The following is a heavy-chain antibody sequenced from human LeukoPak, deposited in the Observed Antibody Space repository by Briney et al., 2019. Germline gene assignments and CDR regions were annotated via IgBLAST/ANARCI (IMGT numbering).Heavy chain of an antibody. V-gene: IGHV3-49*04. CDR3: TRAGLTYYDILTGYYFDY. J-gene: IGHJ4*02. D-gene: IGHD3-9*01. Sequence: GGSLRLSCTASGFTFGDYAMSWVRQAPGKGLEWVGFIRSKAYGGTTEYAASVKGRFTISRDDSKSIAYLQMNSLKTEDTAVHYCTRAGLTYYDILTGYYFDYWGQGTLVTVSS. CDR1: GFTFGDYA. CDR2: IRSKAYGGTT.